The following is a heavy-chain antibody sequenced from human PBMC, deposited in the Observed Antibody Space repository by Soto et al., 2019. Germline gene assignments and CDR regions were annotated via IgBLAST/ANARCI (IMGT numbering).Heavy chain of an antibody. D-gene: IGHD2-15*01. Sequence: QVQPVQSGAEVKKPGASVKISCKASGHTFTGYYIHWVRQSPGQGLEWMGWINHNSGGTDYGQKFQGRVTMTRDTSISTVYIELTRLRSADTALYYCARGKAIAAEIYNWFDPWGQGTLVTVSS. J-gene: IGHJ5*02. CDR3: ARGKAIAAEIYNWFDP. V-gene: IGHV1-2*02. CDR2: INHNSGGT. CDR1: GHTFTGYY.